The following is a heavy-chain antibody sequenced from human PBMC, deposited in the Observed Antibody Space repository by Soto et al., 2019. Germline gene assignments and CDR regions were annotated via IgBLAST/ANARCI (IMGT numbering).Heavy chain of an antibody. J-gene: IGHJ6*02. CDR2: IYYSGST. CDR3: GRNCQAGTPRIWYYYYGMDV. V-gene: IGHV4-39*01. D-gene: IGHD6-19*01. CDR1: GGSISSSSYY. Sequence: ETLSLTCTVSGGSISSSSYYWGWIRQPPWKGLEWIGSIYYSGSTYYNPSLKSRVTISVDTSKNQFSLKLSSVTAADTAVYYCGRNCQAGTPRIWYYYYGMDVWGQGTTVTVSS.